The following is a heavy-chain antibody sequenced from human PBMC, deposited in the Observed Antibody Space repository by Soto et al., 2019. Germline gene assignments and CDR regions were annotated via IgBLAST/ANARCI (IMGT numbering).Heavy chain of an antibody. CDR3: AGLWGWYVDY. V-gene: IGHV4-59*12. CDR1: GGSISSYY. D-gene: IGHD3-16*01. J-gene: IGHJ4*01. Sequence: QVQLQESGPGLVKPSETLSLTCTVSGGSISSYYWCWIRQPPGKGQEWIGYIYYSGSTNYNTSLMSRVALSDYTPTHQFPVTLSVVTSTDQAAYYCAGLWGWYVDYWCHASLFTVSP. CDR2: IYYSGST.